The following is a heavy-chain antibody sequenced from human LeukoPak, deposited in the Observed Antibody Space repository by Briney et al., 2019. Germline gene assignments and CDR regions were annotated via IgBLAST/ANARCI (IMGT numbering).Heavy chain of an antibody. CDR1: GFTFSSYA. Sequence: GGSLRLSCAASGFTFSSYAMSWVRQAPGKGLEWVSVMTNGGGSTFYADSVRGRFTISRDNSKNTLYLQMNSLRAEDTAVYYCARDIRSSSGWYFSYYYGMDVWGQGTTVTVSS. CDR2: MTNGGGST. V-gene: IGHV3-23*01. J-gene: IGHJ6*02. CDR3: ARDIRSSSGWYFSYYYGMDV. D-gene: IGHD6-19*01.